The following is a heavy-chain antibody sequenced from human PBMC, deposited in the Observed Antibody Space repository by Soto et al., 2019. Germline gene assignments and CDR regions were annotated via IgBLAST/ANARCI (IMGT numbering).Heavy chain of an antibody. D-gene: IGHD6-19*01. CDR1: GYSFSGTW. Sequence: GESLKISCKASGYSFSGTWIGWVRQMTGKGLELMGIIYPGDSDVRYSPSFEGQVTISADKSISTAYLQWSRLKASDTAMYYCARLGIAVAASYDAFDIWGLGTMVTVSS. J-gene: IGHJ3*02. V-gene: IGHV5-51*01. CDR2: IYPGDSDV. CDR3: ARLGIAVAASYDAFDI.